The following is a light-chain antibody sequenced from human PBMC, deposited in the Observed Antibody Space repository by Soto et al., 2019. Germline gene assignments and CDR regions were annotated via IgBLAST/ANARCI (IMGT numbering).Light chain of an antibody. CDR1: SSDVGGYNY. J-gene: IGLJ1*01. Sequence: QSALTQPPSASGSPGQSVTISCTGTSSDVGGYNYVSWYQQHPGKAPKLMIYEVSKRPSGVPYRFSGSKSGNTASLTVSGLQAEDEADYYCSSYAGSNNWGVFGTGTKLTVL. V-gene: IGLV2-8*01. CDR2: EVS. CDR3: SSYAGSNNWGV.